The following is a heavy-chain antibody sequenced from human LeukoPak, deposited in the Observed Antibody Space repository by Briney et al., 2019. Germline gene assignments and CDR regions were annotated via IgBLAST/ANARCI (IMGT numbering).Heavy chain of an antibody. CDR2: IYPGDSDT. CDR1: GYRFTTYW. V-gene: IGHV5-51*01. D-gene: IGHD6-13*01. J-gene: IGHJ6*02. CDR3: ARHNGKARYSSSWYENGMDV. Sequence: GESLKISCKASGYRFTTYWIGWVRQMPGKGLKWMGIIYPGDSDTRYSPSFQGHVTISADKSITTAYLQWSSLEASDTAIYYCARHNGKARYSSSWYENGMDVWGQGTTVTVSS.